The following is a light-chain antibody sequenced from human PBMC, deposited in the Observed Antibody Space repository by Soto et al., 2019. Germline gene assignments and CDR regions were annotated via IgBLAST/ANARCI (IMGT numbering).Light chain of an antibody. V-gene: IGKV1-5*01. CDR3: QQYKSSSWT. Sequence: DIQMTQSPSTLSASVGDRVTITCRASQSISSWLAWYQQKPGKAPKLLIYDASSLESGVPSRFSGSGSGTEFTLTISSLQLDVFATSYCQQYKSSSWTFRQGTKV. CDR1: QSISSW. CDR2: DAS. J-gene: IGKJ1*01.